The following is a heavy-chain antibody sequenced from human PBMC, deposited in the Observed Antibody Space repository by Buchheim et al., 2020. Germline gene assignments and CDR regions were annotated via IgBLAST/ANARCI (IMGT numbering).Heavy chain of an antibody. CDR2: INHSGST. Sequence: QVQLQQWGAGLLKPSETLSLTCAVYGGSFSGYYWSWIRQPPGKGLEWIGEINHSGSTNYNPSLKSRVTISVDTSKNQFSLKLSSVTAADTAVYYCARGHSSIVLVVYAMPYYYYGMDVWGQGTT. CDR3: ARGHSSIVLVVYAMPYYYYGMDV. J-gene: IGHJ6*02. CDR1: GGSFSGYY. D-gene: IGHD2-8*02. V-gene: IGHV4-34*01.